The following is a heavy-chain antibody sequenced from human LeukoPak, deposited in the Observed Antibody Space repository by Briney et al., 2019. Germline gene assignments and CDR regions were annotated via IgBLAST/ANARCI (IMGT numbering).Heavy chain of an antibody. CDR3: ARGWGYDFWSGPNSAYFDY. J-gene: IGHJ4*02. Sequence: PGGSLRLSCAASGFTVSNNFMAWVRQAPGKGLEWVSVIYSGGSTYYADSVKGRFTISRDNSKNTLYLQMNSLRAEDTAIYYCARGWGYDFWSGPNSAYFDYWGQGTLVTVSS. V-gene: IGHV3-53*01. D-gene: IGHD3-3*01. CDR1: GFTVSNNF. CDR2: IYSGGST.